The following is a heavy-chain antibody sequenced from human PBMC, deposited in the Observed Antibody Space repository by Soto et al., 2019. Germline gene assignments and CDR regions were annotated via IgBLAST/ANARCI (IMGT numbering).Heavy chain of an antibody. V-gene: IGHV3-48*04. D-gene: IGHD2-21*02. Sequence: GALRLSCAVSGFTVSPYSMNWVRQAPGKGLEWSSYISSGGDTIYYADSVRGRFTVSRDNTKNSLYLQMDSLRTDDTAVYYCATADNGDCAAGCSSGYLESWGRGTLVTVSS. CDR1: GFTVSPYS. J-gene: IGHJ4*02. CDR2: ISSGGDTI. CDR3: ATADNGDCAAGCSSGYLES.